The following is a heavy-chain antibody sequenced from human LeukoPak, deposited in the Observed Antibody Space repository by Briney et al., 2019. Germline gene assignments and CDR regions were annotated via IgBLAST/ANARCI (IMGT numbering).Heavy chain of an antibody. J-gene: IGHJ5*02. CDR2: INPNSGGT. CDR1: GYTFTGYY. D-gene: IGHD3-22*01. CDR3: ARVAPYYYDSSGYGFDP. V-gene: IGHV1-2*02. Sequence: ASVKVSCKASGYTFTGYYMHWVRQAPGQGLEWMGWINPNSGGTNYAQKFQGRVTMTRDTSISTAYMELSRLGSDDTAVYYCARVAPYYYDSSGYGFDPWGQGTLVTVSS.